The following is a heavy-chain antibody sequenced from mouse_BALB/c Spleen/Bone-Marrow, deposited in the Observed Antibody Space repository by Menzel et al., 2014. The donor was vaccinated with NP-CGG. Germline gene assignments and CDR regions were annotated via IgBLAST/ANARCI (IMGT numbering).Heavy chain of an antibody. CDR2: ISGYYGDA. J-gene: IGHJ4*01. Sequence: QVQLKQSGAELVRPGVSVKISCKGSGYTFTDYAIHWVKQSHAKSLEWIGLISGYYGDAIYNQKFKGKATMTVYKSSSTAYMDLARLTSEDSAIYYCARSGKVRNAMDYWGQGTSVTVSS. CDR3: ARSGKVRNAMDY. V-gene: IGHV1S137*01. CDR1: GYTFTDYA. D-gene: IGHD2-14*01.